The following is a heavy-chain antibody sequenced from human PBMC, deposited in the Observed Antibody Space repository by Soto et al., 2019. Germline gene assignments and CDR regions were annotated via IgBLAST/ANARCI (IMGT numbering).Heavy chain of an antibody. Sequence: QVQLQQWGAGLLKPSETLSLTCAVSGGSFSGYSCSWIRQPPGKGLEWIGEITHNGGTNYNPALKSRVAISVDTSKKQLSLNLSSVTAADTAVYYCARGPYSGSHRDYWGQGTLVTVSS. V-gene: IGHV4-34*01. CDR3: ARGPYSGSHRDY. CDR1: GGSFSGYS. J-gene: IGHJ4*02. D-gene: IGHD1-26*01. CDR2: ITHNGGT.